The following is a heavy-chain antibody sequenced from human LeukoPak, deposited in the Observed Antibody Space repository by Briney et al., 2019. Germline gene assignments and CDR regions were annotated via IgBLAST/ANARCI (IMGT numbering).Heavy chain of an antibody. CDR2: MKPDGSKT. CDR3: ARDGGLDTWSGSDY. V-gene: IGHV3-7*01. D-gene: IGHD3-3*01. Sequence: GGSLRLSCVGSELSFSSYWLSWVRQAPGKGLEWVANMKPDGSKTGYLGSVKGRFTISRDNAKNSVFLQMNSLRAEDTAVYYCARDGGLDTWSGSDYWGQGTLVTVSS. J-gene: IGHJ4*02. CDR1: ELSFSSYW.